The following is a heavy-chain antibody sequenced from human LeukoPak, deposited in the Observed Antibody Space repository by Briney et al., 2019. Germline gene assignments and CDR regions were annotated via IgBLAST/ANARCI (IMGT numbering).Heavy chain of an antibody. D-gene: IGHD2-21*02. J-gene: IGHJ4*02. CDR3: AGTLYCGGDCYYVDS. CDR1: GGSISSYY. Sequence: SETLSLTCTVSGGSISSYYWTWIRQPPGKGLEWIGYIFYSGSTTYNPSLKSRVTISVDTSKNQFSLRLSSVTAADTAVYYCAGTLYCGGDCYYVDSWGQGTLVTVSS. V-gene: IGHV4-59*01. CDR2: IFYSGST.